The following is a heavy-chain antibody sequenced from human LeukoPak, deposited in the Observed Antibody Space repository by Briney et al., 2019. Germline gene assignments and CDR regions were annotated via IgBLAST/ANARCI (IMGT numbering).Heavy chain of an antibody. CDR2: INPNSGGT. J-gene: IGHJ5*02. CDR1: GYTFTGYY. Sequence: GASVKVSCKASGYTFTGYYMHWVRQAPGQGLEWMGWINPNSGGTDYAQKFQGRVTMTRDTSISTAYMELHRLTSDDTAVYYCARDPRLAAGGDDNWFDPWGQGTLVTVSS. D-gene: IGHD6-13*01. V-gene: IGHV1-2*02. CDR3: ARDPRLAAGGDDNWFDP.